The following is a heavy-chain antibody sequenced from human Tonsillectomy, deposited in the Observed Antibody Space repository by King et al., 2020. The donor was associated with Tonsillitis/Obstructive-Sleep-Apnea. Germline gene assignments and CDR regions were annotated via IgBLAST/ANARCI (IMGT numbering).Heavy chain of an antibody. Sequence: QLVESGGGLVQPGGSLRLSCAASGFTFSSYAMSWVRPAPGKGLEWVSAISGSGGSTYYADSVKGRFTISRDNSKNTLYLQMNSLRAEDTAVYYCAKDPERKYSSSSGAFDIWGQGTMVTVSS. V-gene: IGHV3-23*04. CDR2: ISGSGGST. D-gene: IGHD6-6*01. CDR3: AKDPERKYSSSSGAFDI. CDR1: GFTFSSYA. J-gene: IGHJ3*02.